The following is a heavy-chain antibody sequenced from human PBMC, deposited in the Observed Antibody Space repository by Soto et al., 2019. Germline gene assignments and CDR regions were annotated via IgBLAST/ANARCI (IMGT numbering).Heavy chain of an antibody. Sequence: GGSLRLSCAASGFSVSDNYVTWVRQAPGKGLEWVSVIYAGGDTFYADSVKGRFTISRNTSENMVYLQMRSLRVEDTAVYHCARGLGFCSGGACYEYWGQGTVVTVSS. CDR3: ARGLGFCSGGACYEY. V-gene: IGHV3-53*01. D-gene: IGHD2-15*01. CDR2: IYAGGDT. CDR1: GFSVSDNY. J-gene: IGHJ4*02.